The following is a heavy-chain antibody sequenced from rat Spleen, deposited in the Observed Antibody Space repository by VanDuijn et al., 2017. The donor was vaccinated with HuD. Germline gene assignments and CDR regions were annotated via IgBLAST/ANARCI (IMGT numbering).Heavy chain of an antibody. D-gene: IGHD1-12*01. CDR1: GFSLSNYG. V-gene: IGHV2S61*01. Sequence: QVQLKESGPGLVQPSQTLSLTCTVSGFSLSNYGVFWVRQPTGKGLEWMGVIWGNGNANYNSVLKSRMSISRETSKSQVFLKMNNLQTGDTAMYFCGISDYASPYYFDYWGQGVMVTVSS. CDR3: GISDYASPYYFDY. J-gene: IGHJ2*01. CDR2: IWGNGNA.